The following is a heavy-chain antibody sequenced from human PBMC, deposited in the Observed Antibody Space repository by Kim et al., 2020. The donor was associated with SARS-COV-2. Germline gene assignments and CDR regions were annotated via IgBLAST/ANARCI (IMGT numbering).Heavy chain of an antibody. J-gene: IGHJ4*02. CDR1: GYTFTSFA. Sequence: ASVKVSCKASGYTFTSFAIHWVRQAPGQSPEWMGWINAGNGNTEYSQRFQGRVTITRETSASTAYMELSSLTFEDTAVYYCARGAAGVSYHTYWGQGTLVTGSS. V-gene: IGHV1-3*01. CDR2: INAGNGNT. CDR3: ARGAAGVSYHTY. D-gene: IGHD1-26*01.